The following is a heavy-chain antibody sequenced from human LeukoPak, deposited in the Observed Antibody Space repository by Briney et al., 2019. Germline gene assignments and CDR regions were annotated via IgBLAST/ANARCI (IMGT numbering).Heavy chain of an antibody. V-gene: IGHV3-48*01. Sequence: GGSLRLSCAASRFTLNSYIMNCGRESPGKGVGGGSDISSSGLTIYSAPPVRGRFTISRDHAKNSLYLDMNSLRAEDTAVFYCARDIAVATGYYYHYGMAVWGQGTTVTVSS. CDR3: ARDIAVATGYYYHYGMAV. J-gene: IGHJ6*02. CDR1: RFTLNSYI. D-gene: IGHD6-19*01. CDR2: ISSSGLTI.